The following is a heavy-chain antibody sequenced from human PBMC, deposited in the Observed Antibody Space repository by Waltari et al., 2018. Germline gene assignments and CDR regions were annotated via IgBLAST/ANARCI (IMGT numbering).Heavy chain of an antibody. CDR3: ARASRYCSGGSCSSLDY. CDR2: ITHSGST. CDR1: GWSFSGHY. J-gene: IGHJ4*02. D-gene: IGHD2-15*01. Sequence: QVQLQQWGAGLLKPSATLSLTCAVYGWSFSGHYWSWIRQPPGKGLEWIGEITHSGSTNYNPSLKSRVTISVDTSKNQFSMKLSSVTAADTAVYYCARASRYCSGGSCSSLDYWGQGTLVTVSS. V-gene: IGHV4-34*01.